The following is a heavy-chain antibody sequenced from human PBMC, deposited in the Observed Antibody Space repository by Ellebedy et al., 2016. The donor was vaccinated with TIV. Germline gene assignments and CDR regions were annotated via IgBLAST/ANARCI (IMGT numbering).Heavy chain of an antibody. Sequence: AASVKVSCKASGYTFTDYRLDWVRQAPGHGLEWMGWINPNGGGIHCVQKFQGRVTMTWDTSISTAYLELSRLTSDDTAVYYCARDYWGSYEYWGQGTLVTVSS. CDR3: ARDYWGSYEY. CDR1: GYTFTDYR. D-gene: IGHD1-26*01. J-gene: IGHJ4*02. CDR2: INPNGGGI. V-gene: IGHV1-2*02.